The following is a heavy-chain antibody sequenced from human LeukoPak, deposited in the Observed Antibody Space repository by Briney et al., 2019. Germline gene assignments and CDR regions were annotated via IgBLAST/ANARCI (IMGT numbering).Heavy chain of an antibody. CDR2: ISYDGSNK. D-gene: IGHD6-19*01. Sequence: GRSLRLSCAASGFTFSSYGMHWVRQAPGKGLEWVAVISYDGSNKYYADSVKGRFTISRDNSKNTLYLQMNSLRAEDTAVYYCAKDKGIAVAGRGMDVWGQGTTVTVSS. V-gene: IGHV3-30*18. CDR1: GFTFSSYG. CDR3: AKDKGIAVAGRGMDV. J-gene: IGHJ6*02.